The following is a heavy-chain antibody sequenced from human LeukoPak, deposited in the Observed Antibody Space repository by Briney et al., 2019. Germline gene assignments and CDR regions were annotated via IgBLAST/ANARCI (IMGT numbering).Heavy chain of an antibody. CDR1: GFTFSSYA. CDR2: ISGSGGST. V-gene: IGHV3-23*01. CDR3: ARDQYWNYGMDV. D-gene: IGHD1-1*01. Sequence: GGSLKLSCAASGFTFSSYAMSWVRQAPVKGLEWVSAISGSGGSTYYADSVKGRFTISRDNSKNTLYLQMNSLRAEDTAVYYCARDQYWNYGMDVWGQGTTVTVSS. J-gene: IGHJ6*02.